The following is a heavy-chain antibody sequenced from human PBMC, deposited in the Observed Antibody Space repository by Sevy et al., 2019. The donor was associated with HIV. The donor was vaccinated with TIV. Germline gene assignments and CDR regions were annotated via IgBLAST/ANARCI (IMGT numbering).Heavy chain of an antibody. CDR3: AREGCTKPHDY. D-gene: IGHD2-8*01. CDR2: LSFGCGKI. J-gene: IGHJ4*02. V-gene: IGHV3-23*01. Sequence: GWSLRLSCAASGFTFNIYSMSWVRQTPGKGLEWVATLSFGCGKINHADSVKGRFTMSRDDSKNAVYLQMNNLRVEDTAIYYCAREGCTKPHDYWGQGTLVTVS. CDR1: GFTFNIYS.